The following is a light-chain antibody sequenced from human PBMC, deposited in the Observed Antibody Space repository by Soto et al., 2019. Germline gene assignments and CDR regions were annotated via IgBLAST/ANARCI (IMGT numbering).Light chain of an antibody. J-gene: IGKJ4*01. CDR2: DAS. CDR1: QSVSSSY. CDR3: QQPWGT. Sequence: EIVLTPSPGTLSLSPGERATLSCRASQSVSSSYLAWYQQKPGQAPRLLIYDASNRATGIPARFSGSGSGTDFTLTISSLEPEDFAVYYCQQPWGTFGGGTKVDIK. V-gene: IGKV3D-20*02.